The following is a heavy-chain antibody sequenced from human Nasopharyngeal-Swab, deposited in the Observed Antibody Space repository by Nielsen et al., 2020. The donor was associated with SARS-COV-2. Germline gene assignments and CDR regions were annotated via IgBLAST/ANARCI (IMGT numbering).Heavy chain of an antibody. J-gene: IGHJ6*02. D-gene: IGHD5-12*01. CDR1: GFTFSSYW. Sequence: GESLKISCAASGFTFSSYWMSWVRQAPGKGLEWVANIKQDGSEKYYVDSVKGRFTISRDNAKNSLYLQMNSLRAEDTAVYYCARESSGYDSNFYDGMDVLGQGTTVTVSS. CDR2: IKQDGSEK. V-gene: IGHV3-7*03. CDR3: ARESSGYDSNFYDGMDV.